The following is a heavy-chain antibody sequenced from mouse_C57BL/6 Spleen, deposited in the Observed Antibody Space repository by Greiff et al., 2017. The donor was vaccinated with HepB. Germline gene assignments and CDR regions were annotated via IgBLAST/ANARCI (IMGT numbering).Heavy chain of an antibody. V-gene: IGHV5-15*04. CDR1: GFTFSDYG. D-gene: IGHD2-4*01. CDR3: ARQDYHWYFDV. CDR2: ISNLAYSI. J-gene: IGHJ1*03. Sequence: EVKLVESGGGLVQPGGSLKLSCAASGFTFSDYGMAWVRQAPRKGPEWVAFISNLAYSIYYADTVTGRFTISRENAKNTLYLEMSSLRSEDTAMYYCARQDYHWYFDVWGTGTTVTVSS.